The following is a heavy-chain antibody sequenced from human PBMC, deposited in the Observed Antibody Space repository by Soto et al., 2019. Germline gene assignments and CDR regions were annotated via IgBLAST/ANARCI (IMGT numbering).Heavy chain of an antibody. Sequence: PGGSLRLSCAASGFTFSSYAMSWVRQAPGKGLEWVSAISGSGGSTYYADSVKGRFTISRDNSKNTLYLQMNSLRAEDTAVYYCAKNRTIIPGSVNYYGMDVWGQGTTVTVTS. J-gene: IGHJ6*01. CDR3: AKNRTIIPGSVNYYGMDV. D-gene: IGHD3-10*01. CDR1: GFTFSSYA. V-gene: IGHV3-23*01. CDR2: ISGSGGST.